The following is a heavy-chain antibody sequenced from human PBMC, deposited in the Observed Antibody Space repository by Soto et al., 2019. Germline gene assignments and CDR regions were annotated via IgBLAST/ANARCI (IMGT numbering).Heavy chain of an antibody. J-gene: IGHJ4*02. CDR1: GGSFSGYY. Sequence: QVQLQQWGAGLLKPSETLSLTCAVYGGSFSGYYWTWIRQPPGTGLEWIGEINHSGSTNYNPYLKSRVTISVDTSKIQFSLKLTSVTAADTAVYYCARDKSTGLFDYWGQGTLVTVSS. D-gene: IGHD2-8*02. CDR3: ARDKSTGLFDY. CDR2: INHSGST. V-gene: IGHV4-34*01.